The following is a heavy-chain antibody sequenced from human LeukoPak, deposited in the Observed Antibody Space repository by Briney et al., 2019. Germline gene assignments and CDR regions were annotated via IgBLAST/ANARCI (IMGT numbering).Heavy chain of an antibody. CDR2: IWYDGSNK. Sequence: PGGSLRLSYAASGFTFSSYGMHWVRQAPGKGLEWVAVIWYDGSNKYYADSVKGRFTISRDNSKNTLYLQMNSLRAEDTAVYYCATHALVAGPWYFDYWGQGTLVTVSS. J-gene: IGHJ4*02. D-gene: IGHD6-19*01. CDR3: ATHALVAGPWYFDY. CDR1: GFTFSSYG. V-gene: IGHV3-33*01.